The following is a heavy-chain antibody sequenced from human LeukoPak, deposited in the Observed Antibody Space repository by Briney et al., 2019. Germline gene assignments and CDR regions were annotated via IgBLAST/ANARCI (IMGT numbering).Heavy chain of an antibody. V-gene: IGHV3-11*04. J-gene: IGHJ4*02. CDR3: AVQITMIVVVPYFDY. Sequence: AGGSLRLSCAASGLTFSDYYMTWIRQAPGKGLEWVSSISGTGTTIYSADSVRGRFTVSRDNARNSLFLHMNSLRAEDTAVYYCAVQITMIVVVPYFDYWGQGTLVTVYS. CDR1: GLTFSDYY. D-gene: IGHD3-22*01. CDR2: ISGTGTTI.